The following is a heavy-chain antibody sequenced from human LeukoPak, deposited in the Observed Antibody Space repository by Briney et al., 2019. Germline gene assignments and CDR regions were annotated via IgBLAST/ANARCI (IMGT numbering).Heavy chain of an antibody. J-gene: IGHJ4*02. D-gene: IGHD7-27*01. V-gene: IGHV4-30-4*01. CDR3: ATGNQNWELGFDY. Sequence: SETLSLTCTVSGGSISSGDYYWSWIRQPPGKGLEWIGYIYYSGSTYYNPSLKSRVTISVDTSKNQFSLKLSSVTAADTAVYYCATGNQNWELGFDYWGQGTLVTVSS. CDR2: IYYSGST. CDR1: GGSISSGDYY.